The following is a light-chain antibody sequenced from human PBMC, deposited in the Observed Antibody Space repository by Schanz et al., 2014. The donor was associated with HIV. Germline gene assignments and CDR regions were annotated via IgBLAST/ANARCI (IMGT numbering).Light chain of an antibody. CDR2: EVT. V-gene: IGLV2-8*01. CDR1: SSDVGGYYY. CDR3: QSFDSTLNSVV. J-gene: IGLJ2*01. Sequence: QSALTQPPSASGSPGQSVNISCTGTSSDVGGYYYVSWYQQHPGKAPKLMIYEVTKRPSGVPDRFSASKSGTSASLAITGLRAEDEADYYCQSFDSTLNSVVFGGGTKLTVL.